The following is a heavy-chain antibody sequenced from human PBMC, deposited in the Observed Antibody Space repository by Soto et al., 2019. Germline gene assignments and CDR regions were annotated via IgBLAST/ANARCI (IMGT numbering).Heavy chain of an antibody. J-gene: IGHJ5*02. V-gene: IGHV1-8*01. CDR2: MNPNSGNT. Sequence: ASVKVSCKAPGYTFTSYDINCVRQATGQGLEWLGWMNPNSGNTGNAKKFQGRVTMTRNTSISTAYMELSSLRSEDTAVYYCARSGGSVNWFHPWGQGTLVTVSS. CDR3: ARSGGSVNWFHP. D-gene: IGHD2-15*01. CDR1: GYTFTSYD.